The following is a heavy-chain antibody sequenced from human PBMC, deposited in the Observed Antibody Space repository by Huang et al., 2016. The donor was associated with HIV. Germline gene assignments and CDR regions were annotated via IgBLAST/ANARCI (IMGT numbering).Heavy chain of an antibody. CDR3: ANGRHPDYGPNDF. Sequence: EVQLLESGGGLVQPGGSLRLSCAASGFTFSSFAMSWVRQAPGKGLEWVSSISGDAYKTYNADSVKGRFTIFRDNSQNTLFLQMNSLRAEDTAIYYCANGRHPDYGPNDFWGQGTLVTVSS. CDR1: GFTFSSFA. CDR2: ISGDAYKT. V-gene: IGHV3-23*01. J-gene: IGHJ4*02. D-gene: IGHD3-16*01.